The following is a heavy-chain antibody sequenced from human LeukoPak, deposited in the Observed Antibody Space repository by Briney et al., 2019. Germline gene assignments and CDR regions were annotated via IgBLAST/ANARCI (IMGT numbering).Heavy chain of an antibody. V-gene: IGHV3-23*01. Sequence: GGSLRLSCAASGFTFTSYAMSWVRQAPGKGLEWVSGISDSGGGTYYADSVKGRFTISRDNSKNTLFPQMNSLRAEDTAVYYCAKDGYSSGWGYYFDYWGQGTLVTVSS. D-gene: IGHD6-19*01. J-gene: IGHJ4*02. CDR3: AKDGYSSGWGYYFDY. CDR1: GFTFTSYA. CDR2: ISDSGGGT.